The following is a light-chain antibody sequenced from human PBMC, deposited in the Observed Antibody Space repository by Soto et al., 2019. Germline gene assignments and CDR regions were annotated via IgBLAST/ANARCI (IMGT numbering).Light chain of an antibody. J-gene: IGKJ1*01. CDR3: QQSYTKWT. CDR2: AAS. CDR1: QNIGSY. Sequence: DLQMTQSPSSLSASVGDRITITCRASQNIGSYLNWYHQKPGKARKFLISAASILHSGVPSRFSGRGSGTDFTLTINSLQPEDFATYYCQQSYTKWTFGQGTKLEIK. V-gene: IGKV1-39*01.